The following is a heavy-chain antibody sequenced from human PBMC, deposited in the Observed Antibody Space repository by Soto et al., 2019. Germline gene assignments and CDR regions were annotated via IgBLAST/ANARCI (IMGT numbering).Heavy chain of an antibody. D-gene: IGHD3-22*01. CDR2: INNDGSST. V-gene: IGHV3-74*01. CDR1: GFTFSRYW. J-gene: IGHJ4*02. Sequence: LRLSCAASGFTFSRYWMHWVRQAPGKGLVWVSRINNDGSSTTYADSVRGRFTISRDDAKNTLYLQMNRLRAEDTAVYYCAREPRYDSSGYYYEGFDYWGQGMLVTVSS. CDR3: AREPRYDSSGYYYEGFDY.